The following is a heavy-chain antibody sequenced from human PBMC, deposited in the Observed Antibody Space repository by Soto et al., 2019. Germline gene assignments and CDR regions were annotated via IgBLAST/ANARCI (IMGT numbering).Heavy chain of an antibody. CDR1: GYTFTSYA. J-gene: IGHJ6*03. Sequence: QVPLVQSGAEVKKPGASVKVSCKASGYTFTSYAMHWVRQAPGQRLEWMGWINAGNGNTKYSQKFQGRVTITRDTSASTAYMELSSLRSEDTAVYYCARSQLIYYYYYMDVWGKGTTVTVSS. V-gene: IGHV1-3*01. CDR2: INAGNGNT. CDR3: ARSQLIYYYYYMDV. D-gene: IGHD2-2*01.